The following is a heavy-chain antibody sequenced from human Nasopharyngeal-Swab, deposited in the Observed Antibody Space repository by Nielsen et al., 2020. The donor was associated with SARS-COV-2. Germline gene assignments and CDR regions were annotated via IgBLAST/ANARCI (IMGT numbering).Heavy chain of an antibody. CDR2: ISYDGSNK. CDR1: GFTFSSYA. Sequence: GESLKISCAASGFTFSSYAMHWVRQAPGKGLEWVAVISYDGSNKYYADSVKGRFTISRDNSKNTLYLQMHSLRAEDTAVYYCASNHNSSPGNYYYYYMDVWGKGTTVTVSS. J-gene: IGHJ6*03. D-gene: IGHD6-6*01. V-gene: IGHV3-30-3*01. CDR3: ASNHNSSPGNYYYYYMDV.